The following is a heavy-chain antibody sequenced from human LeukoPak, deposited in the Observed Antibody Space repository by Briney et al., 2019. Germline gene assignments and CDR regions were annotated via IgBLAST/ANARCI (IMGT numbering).Heavy chain of an antibody. D-gene: IGHD3-22*01. J-gene: IGHJ5*02. CDR2: IYHSGST. Sequence: TLSLTCAVSGGSISSGGYSWSWIRQPPGKGLGWIGYIYHSGSTYYNPSLKSRVTISVDRSKNQFSLKLSSVTAADTAVYYCARAYGSSGGDWFDLWGQGTLVTVSS. V-gene: IGHV4-30-2*01. CDR3: ARAYGSSGGDWFDL. CDR1: GGSISSGGYS.